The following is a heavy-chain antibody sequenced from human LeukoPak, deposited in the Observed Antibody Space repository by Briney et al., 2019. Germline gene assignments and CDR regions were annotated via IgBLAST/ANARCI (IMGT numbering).Heavy chain of an antibody. Sequence: PGGSLRLSCTASGFTFGDDGWSWFRQALGKGLEWICFIRKKGYGETTDYAASVRGRFTISRDDAKSIAYLQMNSLRTEDTALYYCSRGLHDYGDSNYYFDQWGRGTLVTVSS. D-gene: IGHD4-17*01. CDR2: IRKKGYGETT. CDR1: GFTFGDDG. CDR3: SRGLHDYGDSNYYFDQ. V-gene: IGHV3-49*03. J-gene: IGHJ4*02.